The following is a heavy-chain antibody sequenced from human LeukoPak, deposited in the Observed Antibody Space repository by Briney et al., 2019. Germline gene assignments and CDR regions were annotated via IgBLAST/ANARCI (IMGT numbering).Heavy chain of an antibody. CDR3: ARETFGSGSYPDF. CDR2: IWHDGSHK. J-gene: IGHJ4*02. D-gene: IGHD3-10*01. V-gene: IGHV3-33*01. Sequence: GEPLRLSCAASGFAFNTYAMHWVRQAPGQGLEWVALIWHDGSHKFYSNSVRGQFTISRDNSKNTVSLQMNNLRPEDTAVYYCARETFGSGSYPDFWGQGTLVTVSS. CDR1: GFAFNTYA.